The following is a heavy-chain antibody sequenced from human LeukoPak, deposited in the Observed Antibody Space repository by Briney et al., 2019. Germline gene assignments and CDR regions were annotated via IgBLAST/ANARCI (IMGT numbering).Heavy chain of an antibody. CDR1: GGSISSYY. CDR3: ASHPLLWFGELFSDY. J-gene: IGHJ4*02. D-gene: IGHD3-10*01. V-gene: IGHV4-59*08. CDR2: IYYSGST. Sequence: SETLSLTCTVSGGSISSYYWSWIRQPPGKGLEWIGYIYYSGSTNYNPPLKSRVTISVDTSKNQFSLKLSSVTAADTAVYYCASHPLLWFGELFSDYWGQGTLVTVSS.